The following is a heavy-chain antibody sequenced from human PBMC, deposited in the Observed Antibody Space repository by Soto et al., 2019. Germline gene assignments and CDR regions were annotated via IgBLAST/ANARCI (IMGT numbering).Heavy chain of an antibody. V-gene: IGHV1-69*13. Sequence: GASVKVSCKASGGTFRSYAINWVRQAPGQGLEWMGGIIPMFDTANYAQNFQGRVGITADESTKTAYMELSSLRSEDTALYYCARGIVMAIHGGYYYYAMDAWGQGTTVTVSS. D-gene: IGHD2-15*01. CDR1: GGTFRSYA. CDR2: IIPMFDTA. CDR3: ARGIVMAIHGGYYYYAMDA. J-gene: IGHJ6*02.